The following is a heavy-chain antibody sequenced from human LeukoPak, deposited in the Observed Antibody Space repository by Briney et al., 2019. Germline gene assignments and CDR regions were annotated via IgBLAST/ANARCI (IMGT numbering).Heavy chain of an antibody. CDR2: ISSSSSYI. V-gene: IGHV3-21*01. D-gene: IGHD3-22*01. CDR1: GFTFSSYS. CDR3: GRDEAIVVVIPSDI. J-gene: IGHJ3*02. Sequence: GGSLRLSCAASGFTFSSYSMNWVRQAPGKGLEWVSSISSSSSYIYYADSVKGRFTISRDNAKNSLYLQMNSLRAEDTAVYYCGRDEAIVVVIPSDIWGQGTMVTVSS.